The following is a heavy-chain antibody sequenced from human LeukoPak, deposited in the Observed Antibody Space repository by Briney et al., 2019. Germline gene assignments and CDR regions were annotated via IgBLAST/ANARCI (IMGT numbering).Heavy chain of an antibody. V-gene: IGHV1-2*02. D-gene: IGHD5/OR15-5a*01. CDR1: GYTFSGYY. CDR2: INPKSGDT. Sequence: ASVRVSCNASGYTFSGYYMHWGRQAPGQGLEWMGWINPKSGDTKYAPKFQGRVTMTRDTSVSTVYMEVSRLTSDDTAVYYCASRPDRTLLPFFDYWGQGTLVTVS. J-gene: IGHJ4*02. CDR3: ASRPDRTLLPFFDY.